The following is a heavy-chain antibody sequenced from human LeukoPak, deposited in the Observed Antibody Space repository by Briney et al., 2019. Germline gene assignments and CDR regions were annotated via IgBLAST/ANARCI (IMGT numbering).Heavy chain of an antibody. CDR1: GGSISSYY. V-gene: IGHV4-59*01. Sequence: SETLSLTCTVSGGSISSYYWSWIRRPPGKGLEWIGYIYYSGSTNYNPSLKSRVTISVDTSKNQFSLKLSSVTAADTAVYYCARTTEGGYRYGYYYYYMDVWGKGTTVTISS. CDR2: IYYSGST. J-gene: IGHJ6*03. D-gene: IGHD5-18*01. CDR3: ARTTEGGYRYGYYYYYMDV.